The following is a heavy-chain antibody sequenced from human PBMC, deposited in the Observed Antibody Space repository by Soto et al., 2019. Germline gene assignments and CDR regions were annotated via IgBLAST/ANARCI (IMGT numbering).Heavy chain of an antibody. CDR3: ARAAAGYYYYGMDV. J-gene: IGHJ6*02. D-gene: IGHD6-13*01. CDR2: IYYSGST. Sequence: SETLSLTCTVSGGSISSYYWSWIRQPPGKGLEWIGYIYYSGSTNYNPSLKSRVTISVDTSKNQFSLKLSSVTAADTAVYYCARAAAGYYYYGMDVCGQGTTVTVSS. V-gene: IGHV4-59*01. CDR1: GGSISSYY.